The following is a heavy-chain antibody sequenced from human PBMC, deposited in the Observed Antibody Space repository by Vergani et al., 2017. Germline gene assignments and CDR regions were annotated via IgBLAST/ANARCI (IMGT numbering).Heavy chain of an antibody. J-gene: IGHJ5*02. CDR3: ASYQASSSYNWFDP. Sequence: QVQLQESGPVLVKPSETLSLTCTVSGGSISSYYWSWIRQPPGKGLEWIGYIYYSGSTNYNPSLKSRVTISVDTSKNQFSLKLSSVTAADTAVYYCASYQASSSYNWFDPWGQGTLVTVSS. CDR2: IYYSGST. D-gene: IGHD6-6*01. CDR1: GGSISSYY. V-gene: IGHV4-59*01.